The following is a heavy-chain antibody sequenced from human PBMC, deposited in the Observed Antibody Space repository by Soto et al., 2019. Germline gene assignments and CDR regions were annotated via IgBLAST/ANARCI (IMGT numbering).Heavy chain of an antibody. J-gene: IGHJ4*02. D-gene: IGHD3-10*01. CDR1: GFAFSTFA. CDR2: IYNDGTYS. V-gene: IGHV3-74*01. Sequence: PGGSLRLSCAASGFAFSTFAMTWVRQAPGKGLVWISRIYNDGTYSDYADSVRGRFTISRDNVNDTLYLQMNNLRAEDSGLYYCTRGPRPISTGTGAYWGQGTQVTVS. CDR3: TRGPRPISTGTGAY.